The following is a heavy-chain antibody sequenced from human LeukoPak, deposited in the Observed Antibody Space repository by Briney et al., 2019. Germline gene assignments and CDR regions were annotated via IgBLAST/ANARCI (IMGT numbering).Heavy chain of an antibody. D-gene: IGHD3-22*01. Sequence: SETLSLTCTVSGVAFSSSGDYWRWIRQPSGKGLEWIGSIYYSGNTYYNPSLKSRVTISVDTSKNQFSLKLSSVTAADTAVYYCARDSRGYYFDYWGQGTLVTVSS. J-gene: IGHJ4*02. CDR2: IYYSGNT. V-gene: IGHV4-39*07. CDR3: ARDSRGYYFDY. CDR1: GVAFSSSGDY.